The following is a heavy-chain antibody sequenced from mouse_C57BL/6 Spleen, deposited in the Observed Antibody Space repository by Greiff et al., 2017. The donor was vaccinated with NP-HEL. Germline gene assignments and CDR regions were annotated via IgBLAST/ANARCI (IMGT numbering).Heavy chain of an antibody. CDR3: ARDGAQAPFAY. Sequence: DVQLQESGGGLVKPGGSLKLSCAASGFTFSSYAMSWVRQTPEKRLEWVATISDGGSYTYYPDNVKGRFTISRDNAKNNLYLQMSHLKSEDTAMYYCARDGAQAPFAYWGQGTLVTVSA. CDR1: GFTFSSYA. V-gene: IGHV5-4*01. D-gene: IGHD3-2*02. CDR2: ISDGGSYT. J-gene: IGHJ3*01.